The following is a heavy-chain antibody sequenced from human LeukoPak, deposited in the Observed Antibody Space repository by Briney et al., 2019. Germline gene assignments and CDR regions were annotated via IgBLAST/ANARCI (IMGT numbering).Heavy chain of an antibody. V-gene: IGHV3-21*01. CDR2: ISSSSSYI. Sequence: GGSLRLSCAASGFTFSSYSMNWVRQAPGKGLEWVSSISSSSSYIYYADSVKGRFTISRDNAKNSLYLQMNSLRAEDTAVYYCARDLGFGETIDYWGQGTLVTVSS. J-gene: IGHJ4*02. D-gene: IGHD3-10*01. CDR3: ARDLGFGETIDY. CDR1: GFTFSSYS.